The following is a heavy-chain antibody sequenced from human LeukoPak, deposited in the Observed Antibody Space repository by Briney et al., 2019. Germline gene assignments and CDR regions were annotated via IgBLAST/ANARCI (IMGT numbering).Heavy chain of an antibody. Sequence: GASVKVSCKASGYTFTSYDINWVRQATGQGLEWMGWMNPNSGNTGYAQKFQGRVTMTRNTSISTAYMELSSLRSEDTAVYYCASSYYDILTGHSHFDYWGQGTLVTVSS. J-gene: IGHJ4*02. CDR2: MNPNSGNT. CDR1: GYTFTSYD. D-gene: IGHD3-9*01. CDR3: ASSYYDILTGHSHFDY. V-gene: IGHV1-8*01.